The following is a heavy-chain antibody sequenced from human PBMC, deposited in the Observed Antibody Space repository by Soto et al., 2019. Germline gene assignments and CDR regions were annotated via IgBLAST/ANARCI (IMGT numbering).Heavy chain of an antibody. J-gene: IGHJ3*02. V-gene: IGHV4-31*03. Sequence: SEPLSLTCTVSGGSISSGGYYWSWIRQHPGKGLEWIGYIYYSGSTHYNPSLKSRVTISVDTSKNQFSLKLSSVTAADTAVYYCARVRGGYDSAAFEIWGRGTMVTVSS. D-gene: IGHD5-12*01. CDR2: IYYSGST. CDR3: ARVRGGYDSAAFEI. CDR1: GGSISSGGYY.